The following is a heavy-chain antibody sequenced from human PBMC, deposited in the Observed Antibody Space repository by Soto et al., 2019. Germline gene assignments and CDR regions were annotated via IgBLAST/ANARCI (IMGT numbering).Heavy chain of an antibody. CDR2: ISWDGGST. Sequence: GGSLRLSCAASGFTFDDYTMHWVRQAPGKGLEWVSLISWDGGSTYYADSGKGRFTISRDNSKNSLYLQMNSLRTEDTALYYCANPQSPNIAARQGDAFDIWGQGTMVTVSS. CDR3: ANPQSPNIAARQGDAFDI. J-gene: IGHJ3*02. CDR1: GFTFDDYT. D-gene: IGHD6-6*01. V-gene: IGHV3-43*01.